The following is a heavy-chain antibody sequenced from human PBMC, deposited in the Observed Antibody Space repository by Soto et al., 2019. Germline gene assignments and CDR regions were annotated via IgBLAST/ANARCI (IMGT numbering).Heavy chain of an antibody. J-gene: IGHJ5*02. CDR2: ISAYNGNT. CDR3: ARVPPVDIPHPDNWFDP. Sequence: ASAKVSCKASGYTFTSYGISWVRQAPGQGLEWMGWISAYNGNTNYAQKLQGRVTMTTDTSTSTAYMELRSLRSDDTAVYYCARVPPVDIPHPDNWFDPWGQGTLVTVSS. CDR1: GYTFTSYG. D-gene: IGHD6-19*01. V-gene: IGHV1-18*04.